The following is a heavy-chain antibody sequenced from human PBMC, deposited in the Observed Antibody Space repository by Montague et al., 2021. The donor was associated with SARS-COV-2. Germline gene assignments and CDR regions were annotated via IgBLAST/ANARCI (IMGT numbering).Heavy chain of an antibody. CDR1: GGSFSGYY. J-gene: IGHJ3*02. Sequence: SETLSLTCAVYGGSFSGYYWSWIRQPPGKGLEWIGEINHSGSINYIPSLKSRVTISVDTSKNQFSLKLSSVTAADTAVYYCARVPDYYESSGYYFDAFDIWGQGTMVTVSS. CDR2: INHSGSI. V-gene: IGHV4-34*01. CDR3: ARVPDYYESSGYYFDAFDI. D-gene: IGHD3-22*01.